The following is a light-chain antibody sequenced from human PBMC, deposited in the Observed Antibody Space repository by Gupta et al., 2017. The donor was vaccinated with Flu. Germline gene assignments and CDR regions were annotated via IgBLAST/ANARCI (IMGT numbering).Light chain of an antibody. CDR1: SLRSYY. CDR2: GKN. J-gene: IGLJ2*01. Sequence: SSELTPDPAVSVALGQTVRITCQGDSLRSYYASWYQQKPGQAPVLVIYGKNNRPSGIPDRFSGSSSGNTASLTITGAQAEDEADYYCNSRDSSGNFVVFGGGTKLTVL. CDR3: NSRDSSGNFVV. V-gene: IGLV3-19*01.